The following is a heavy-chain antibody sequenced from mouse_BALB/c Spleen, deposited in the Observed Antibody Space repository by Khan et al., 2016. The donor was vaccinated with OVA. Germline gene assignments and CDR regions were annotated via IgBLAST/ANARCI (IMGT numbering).Heavy chain of an antibody. CDR3: VRDGAYHRNDGWFAY. D-gene: IGHD2-14*01. CDR2: INPSNGYT. Sequence: EQLQQSGAELARPGASVKMSCKASGYTFTSYTIHWIKERPGQGLEWIGNINPSNGYTNYNQKFKDKATLTTDKSSTTAYLQLSSLTSDDSAVYNGVRDGAYHRNDGWFAYWGQGTLVTVSA. V-gene: IGHV1-4*01. CDR1: GYTFTSYT. J-gene: IGHJ3*01.